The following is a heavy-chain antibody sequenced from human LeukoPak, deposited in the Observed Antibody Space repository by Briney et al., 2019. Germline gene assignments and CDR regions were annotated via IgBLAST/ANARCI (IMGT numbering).Heavy chain of an antibody. CDR2: IRGTGTST. CDR3: AKVTYGSGTYGAFDY. CDR1: GFTFSDYY. V-gene: IGHV3-23*01. Sequence: PGGSLRLSCAASGFTFSDYYMSWIRQAPGKGLEWVSAIRGTGTSTYYADSVKGRFTISRDNSKNTLYLQMNSLRAEDTAVYYCAKVTYGSGTYGAFDYWGQGTLVTVSS. J-gene: IGHJ4*02. D-gene: IGHD3-10*01.